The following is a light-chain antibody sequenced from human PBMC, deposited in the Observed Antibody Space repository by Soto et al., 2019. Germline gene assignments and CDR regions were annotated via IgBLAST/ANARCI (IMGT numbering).Light chain of an antibody. J-gene: IGLJ2*01. CDR1: SSNIGNNY. CDR2: DNN. V-gene: IGLV1-51*01. CDR3: GTWDSSLSAVV. Sequence: QSVLTQPPSVSAAPGQRVTISCSGSSSNIGNNYLSWYQQLPGTAPKLLIYDNNKRPSGIPVRFSGSKSGTSGTLGITGLQTGDEADYYCGTWDSSLSAVVLGGGTKLTVL.